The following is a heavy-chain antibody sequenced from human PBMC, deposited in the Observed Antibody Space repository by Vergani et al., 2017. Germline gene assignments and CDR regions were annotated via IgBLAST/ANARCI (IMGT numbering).Heavy chain of an antibody. CDR1: GFTFNSYA. Sequence: QLLESGGGLIQPGGSLRLSCAASGFTFNSYAMTWVRQAPGKGLEWVSGINNNGGSTYYADSVKGRFTISRDNSKNTLYLQMTDLRAEDTATYYCARDRRYCSGGSCYLDYWGQGTLITVSS. CDR3: ARDRRYCSGGSCYLDY. D-gene: IGHD2-15*01. V-gene: IGHV3-23*01. CDR2: INNNGGST. J-gene: IGHJ4*02.